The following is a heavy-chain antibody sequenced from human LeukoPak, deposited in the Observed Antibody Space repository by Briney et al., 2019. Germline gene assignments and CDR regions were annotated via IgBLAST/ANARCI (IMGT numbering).Heavy chain of an antibody. CDR3: ARVNDYGGRIINYSDY. Sequence: ASVKVSCKASGYRFSDYYMHWVRQAPGQGLEWMGRINSNSGGTGFAEKFRGRVTMTRDTSISTAYMELSRLRSDDTAVYYCARVNDYGGRIINYSDYWGQGTLVTVSS. V-gene: IGHV1-2*06. CDR1: GYRFSDYY. D-gene: IGHD4-23*01. J-gene: IGHJ4*02. CDR2: INSNSGGT.